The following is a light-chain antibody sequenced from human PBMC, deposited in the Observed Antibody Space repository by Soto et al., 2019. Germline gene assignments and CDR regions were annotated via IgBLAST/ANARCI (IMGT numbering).Light chain of an antibody. CDR2: LVS. J-gene: IGKJ3*01. CDR1: QSLLQNNGYHY. V-gene: IGKV2-28*01. Sequence: DIVMTQSPLSLPVTPGEPASISCRASQSLLQNNGYHYLNWYLQKPGQSPQLLIYLVSNRASGVPDRFRCSGSGTAFTLRISRVEAEDVGVSYCMQPLQLPFTFGPGTKVAFK. CDR3: MQPLQLPFT.